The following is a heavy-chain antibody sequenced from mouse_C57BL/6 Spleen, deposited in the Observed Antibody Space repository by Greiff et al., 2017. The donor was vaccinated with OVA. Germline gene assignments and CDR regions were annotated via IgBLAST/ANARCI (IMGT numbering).Heavy chain of an antibody. V-gene: IGHV1-39*01. CDR1: GYSFTDYN. D-gene: IGHD3-2*02. CDR2: INPNNGTP. Sequence: VQLQQSGPELVKPGASVKISCKASGYSFTDYNMNWVKQSNGKSLEWIGVINPNNGTPSYNQKFKGKATLTVDQSSSTAYMQLNSLTSEDSAVYYCASGGDSSGPWFAYWGKGTLVTVSA. J-gene: IGHJ3*01. CDR3: ASGGDSSGPWFAY.